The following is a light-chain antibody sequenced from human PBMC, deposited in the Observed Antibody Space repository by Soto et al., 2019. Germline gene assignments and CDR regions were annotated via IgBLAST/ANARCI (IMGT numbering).Light chain of an antibody. CDR3: CSYTSASTFV. V-gene: IGLV2-14*01. Sequence: QSALTQPASVSGSPGQSITVSCTGTSSDVGGYNYVTWYQQHPGKSPKLIIYGVSNRPSGVSHRFSGSKSDNTASLTISGLQAEDEADYYCCSYTSASTFVFGTGTKLTVL. CDR1: SSDVGGYNY. J-gene: IGLJ1*01. CDR2: GVS.